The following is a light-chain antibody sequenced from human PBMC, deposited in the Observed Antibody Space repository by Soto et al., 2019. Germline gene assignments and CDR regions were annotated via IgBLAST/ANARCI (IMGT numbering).Light chain of an antibody. Sequence: EIVMTQSPATLSMSPGDTATLSCRASQSVSSNLAWYQQKPGQAPRLLIYGASTRATGIPARFSGSGSGTDLTLTISSLQSEDFAVYYCQQYNNWPYTFGQGTKLEIK. J-gene: IGKJ2*01. CDR2: GAS. CDR1: QSVSSN. CDR3: QQYNNWPYT. V-gene: IGKV3-15*01.